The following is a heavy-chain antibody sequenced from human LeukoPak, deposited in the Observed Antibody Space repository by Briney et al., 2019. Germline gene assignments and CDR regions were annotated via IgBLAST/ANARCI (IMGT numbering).Heavy chain of an antibody. V-gene: IGHV3-48*03. CDR2: ISSSGTTI. CDR3: ARVESYGDSRFQIPYYYGMDV. CDR1: GFTFSSYE. J-gene: IGHJ6*02. Sequence: SGGSLRLSCAASGFTFSSYEMNWVRQAPGKGLEWISYISSSGTTIYYAESVKGRFTTSRDNAKNLLYLQMNSLRAEDTALYYCARVESYGDSRFQIPYYYGMDVWGQGTTVTVSS. D-gene: IGHD4-17*01.